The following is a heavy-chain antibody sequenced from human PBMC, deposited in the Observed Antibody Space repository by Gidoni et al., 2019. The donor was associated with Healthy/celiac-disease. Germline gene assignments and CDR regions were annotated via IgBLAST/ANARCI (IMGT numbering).Heavy chain of an antibody. J-gene: IGHJ3*02. Sequence: EVQLVESGGGLVQPGGSLRLSCSASGFTFSSYAMHWVRQAPGKGLEYVSAISSNGGSTYYADSVKGRFTISRDNSKNTLYLQMSSLRAEDTAVYYCVKGGRGYSYGPGDAFDIWGQGTMVTVSS. V-gene: IGHV3-64D*06. CDR3: VKGGRGYSYGPGDAFDI. CDR2: ISSNGGST. CDR1: GFTFSSYA. D-gene: IGHD5-18*01.